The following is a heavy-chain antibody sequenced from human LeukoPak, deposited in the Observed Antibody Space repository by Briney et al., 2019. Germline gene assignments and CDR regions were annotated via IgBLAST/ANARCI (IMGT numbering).Heavy chain of an antibody. V-gene: IGHV6-1*01. J-gene: IGHJ3*02. CDR2: TYYRSKWYN. CDR3: ARDTGAAISTFDI. CDR1: GDSVSSNSAT. D-gene: IGHD5-12*01. Sequence: SQTLSLTCAISGDSVSSNSATWNWLRQSPSRGLQWLGRTYYRSKWYNDYAVFVESRITVNPDTSKNQFSLQLNSVTPEDTAVYYCARDTGAAISTFDIWGQGTMVTVSS.